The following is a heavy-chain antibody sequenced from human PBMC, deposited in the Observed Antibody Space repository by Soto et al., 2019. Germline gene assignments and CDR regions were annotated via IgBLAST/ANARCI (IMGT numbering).Heavy chain of an antibody. CDR3: AREGGGIPYYGMDV. D-gene: IGHD3-16*02. CDR2: VHNSGYT. CDR1: GGSVSSGSFH. Sequence: PSETLSLTCTVSGGSVSSGSFHWSWIRQPPGKGLEWIGFVHNSGYTDYNPSLKGRVTTSGDTSNNQFSLKLTAVTTADTAVYYCAREGGGIPYYGMDVWGRGTTVTVSS. J-gene: IGHJ6*02. V-gene: IGHV4-61*01.